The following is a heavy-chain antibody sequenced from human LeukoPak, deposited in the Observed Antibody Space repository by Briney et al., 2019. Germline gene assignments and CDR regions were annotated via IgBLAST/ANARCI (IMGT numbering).Heavy chain of an antibody. J-gene: IGHJ4*02. V-gene: IGHV3-11*04. CDR2: ISSSGSTI. D-gene: IGHD3-22*01. CDR3: ARGSPPRRNYDSRGYYSYYFDY. Sequence: GGSLRLSCAASGFTFSDYYMSWIRQAPGKGLEWVSYISSSGSTIYYADSVKGRFTISRDNAKNSLYLQMNSLRAEDTAVYYCARGSPPRRNYDSRGYYSYYFDYWGQGTLVTVSS. CDR1: GFTFSDYY.